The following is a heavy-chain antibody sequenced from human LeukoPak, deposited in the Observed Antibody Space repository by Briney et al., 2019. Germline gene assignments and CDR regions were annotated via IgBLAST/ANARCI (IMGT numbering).Heavy chain of an antibody. Sequence: ASVKVSCKASGYTFTGYYMHWVRQAPGQGLEWMGWINPNSGGTNYAQKLQGRVTMTTDTSTSTAYMNLRSLGSDDTAVYYCAREVPYDSSNYYHPFDYWGQGTLVTVSS. J-gene: IGHJ4*02. V-gene: IGHV1-2*02. CDR1: GYTFTGYY. CDR3: AREVPYDSSNYYHPFDY. CDR2: INPNSGGT. D-gene: IGHD3-22*01.